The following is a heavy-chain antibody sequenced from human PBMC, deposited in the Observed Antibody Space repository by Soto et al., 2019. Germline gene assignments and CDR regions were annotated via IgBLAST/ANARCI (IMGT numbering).Heavy chain of an antibody. CDR3: AAIVVVPAAPMDA. J-gene: IGHJ6*02. CDR1: GFTFSSYD. D-gene: IGHD2-2*01. CDR2: MSSSGSTI. Sequence: GGSLRLSCAASGFTFSSYDMNWVRQAPGKGLECVSYMSSSGSTIYYADSVKGRFTVSRDNAKSSLYLQMNSLGAEDTAVYYCAAIVVVPAAPMDAWGQGTTVTVSS. V-gene: IGHV3-48*03.